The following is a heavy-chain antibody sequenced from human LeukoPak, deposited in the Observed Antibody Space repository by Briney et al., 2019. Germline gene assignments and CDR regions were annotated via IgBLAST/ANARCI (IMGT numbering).Heavy chain of an antibody. J-gene: IGHJ4*02. V-gene: IGHV4-34*01. D-gene: IGHD3-10*01. Sequence: GSLRLSCAASGFTFSSYSMNWVRQAPGKGLEWIGEINHGGKTKYNPTLKSRVTISIDASKRQFSLKVTSVTAADTAVYYCASLHQVRGVTVFDHWGQGTLVTVSS. CDR3: ASLHQVRGVTVFDH. CDR2: INHGGKT. CDR1: GFTFSSYS.